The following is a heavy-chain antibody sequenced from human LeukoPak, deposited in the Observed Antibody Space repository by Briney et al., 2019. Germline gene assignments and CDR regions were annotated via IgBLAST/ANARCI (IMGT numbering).Heavy chain of an antibody. Sequence: SEPLSLTCTVSGGSISSGDYYWSWIRLPPGKGLEWIGYIHYSGSTYYNPSLESRVSISVDTSKNQFFLKLSSVTAADTAVYYCANYGDYGTYAFDIWGQGTMVTVSS. CDR3: ANYGDYGTYAFDI. D-gene: IGHD4-17*01. V-gene: IGHV4-30-4*01. CDR2: IHYSGST. J-gene: IGHJ3*02. CDR1: GGSISSGDYY.